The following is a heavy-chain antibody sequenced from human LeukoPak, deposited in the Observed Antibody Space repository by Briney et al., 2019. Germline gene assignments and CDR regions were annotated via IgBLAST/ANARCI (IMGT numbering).Heavy chain of an antibody. V-gene: IGHV4-4*02. Sequence: PLETLSVSPAVSVGSISSSNWWTWVPQPPGKGLGWIGEFYLIVSTNYTPSLKSRVTISVDKSKNQFSLKLTSVTAADTAVYYCARTAGYSYGNGGLGYWGQGTLVTVSS. J-gene: IGHJ4*02. D-gene: IGHD5-18*01. CDR3: ARTAGYSYGNGGLGY. CDR1: VGSISSSNW. CDR2: FYLIVST.